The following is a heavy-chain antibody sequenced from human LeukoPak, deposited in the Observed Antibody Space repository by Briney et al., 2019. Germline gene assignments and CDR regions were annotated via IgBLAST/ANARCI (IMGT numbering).Heavy chain of an antibody. Sequence: SETLSLTCTVSGGSISSYYWSWIRQPPGKGLEWIGYTYYSGSTNYNPSLKGRVTISVDTSKNQFSLKLSSVTAADTAVYYCARHVVVVPAAILGRYYYYGMDVWGQGTTVTVSS. CDR2: TYYSGST. D-gene: IGHD2-2*02. J-gene: IGHJ6*02. CDR1: GGSISSYY. V-gene: IGHV4-59*08. CDR3: ARHVVVVPAAILGRYYYYGMDV.